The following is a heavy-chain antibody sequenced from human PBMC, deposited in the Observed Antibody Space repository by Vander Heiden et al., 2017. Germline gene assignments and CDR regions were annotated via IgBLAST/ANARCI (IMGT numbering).Heavy chain of an antibody. Sequence: QEQLQQWCAGLLKPSETLSLTCAVHGGSFSTYYWSWIRQLPGKGLEWIGEVHHSGNTNYNPSLKSRVTMSADPSKNQVVLRLSSVTAADTAVYYCARVYDYVWGSYRSPNPFDIWGQGTMVTVSA. D-gene: IGHD3-16*02. J-gene: IGHJ3*02. V-gene: IGHV4-34*02. CDR1: GGSFSTYY. CDR3: ARVYDYVWGSYRSPNPFDI. CDR2: VHHSGNT.